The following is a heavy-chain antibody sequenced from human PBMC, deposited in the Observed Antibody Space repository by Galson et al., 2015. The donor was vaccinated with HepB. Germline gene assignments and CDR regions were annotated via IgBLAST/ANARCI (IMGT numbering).Heavy chain of an antibody. CDR3: AKKGSAWGTLDY. D-gene: IGHD3-16*01. CDR2: ISGSGGST. V-gene: IGHV3-23*01. J-gene: IGHJ4*02. Sequence: AISGSGGSTYYADSVKGRFTISRDNSRNTLYQQMNSLRAEDTAVYYCAKKGSAWGTLDYWGQGTLVTVSS.